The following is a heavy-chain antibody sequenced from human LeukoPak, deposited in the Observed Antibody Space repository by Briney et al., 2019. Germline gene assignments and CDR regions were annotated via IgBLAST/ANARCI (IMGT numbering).Heavy chain of an antibody. V-gene: IGHV3-21*01. J-gene: IGHJ4*02. Sequence: GGSLRLSCAASGFTFSSYSXNWVXXAXXXXXXXXXSISSSSSYIYYADSVKGRFTISRDNAKNSLYLQMNSLRAEDTAVYYCAKDRIAVAGMFLDYWGQGTLVTVSS. CDR2: ISSSSSYI. CDR1: GFTFSSYS. D-gene: IGHD6-19*01. CDR3: AKDRIAVAGMFLDY.